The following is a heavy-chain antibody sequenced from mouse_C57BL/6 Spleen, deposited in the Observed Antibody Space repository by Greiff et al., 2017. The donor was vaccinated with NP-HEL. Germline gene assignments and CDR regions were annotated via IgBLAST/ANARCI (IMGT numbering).Heavy chain of an antibody. D-gene: IGHD2-4*01. CDR2: ISSGGDYI. Sequence: EVMLVESGEGLVKPGGSLKLSCAASGFTFSSYAMSWVRQTPEKRLEWVAYISSGGDYIYYTDTVKGRFTISRDNARNTLYLQMSSLKSEDTDMYYCTRDGGMYDYDDYAMDYWGQGTTVTVSS. CDR3: TRDGGMYDYDDYAMDY. J-gene: IGHJ4*01. V-gene: IGHV5-9-1*02. CDR1: GFTFSSYA.